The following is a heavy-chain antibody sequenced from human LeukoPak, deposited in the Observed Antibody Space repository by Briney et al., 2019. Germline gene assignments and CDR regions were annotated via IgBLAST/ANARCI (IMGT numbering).Heavy chain of an antibody. CDR1: GGSISNYY. CDR3: ARGSYDILTGYYYYFDY. Sequence: MASETLSLTCTVAGGSISNYYWSWIRQPPGKGLEWIGYIYYSGNTYYNPSLKSRVTISVDTSKNQFSLKLSSVTAADTAVYYCARGSYDILTGYYYYFDYWGQGTLVTVSS. D-gene: IGHD3-9*01. CDR2: IYYSGNT. V-gene: IGHV4-59*01. J-gene: IGHJ4*02.